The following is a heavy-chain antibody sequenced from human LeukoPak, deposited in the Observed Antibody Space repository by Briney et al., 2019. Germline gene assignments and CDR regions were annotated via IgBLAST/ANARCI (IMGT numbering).Heavy chain of an antibody. J-gene: IGHJ4*02. V-gene: IGHV3-30-3*01. CDR1: GFTFSSYA. Sequence: GGSLRLSCAASGFTFSSYAMHWVRQAPGKGLEWVAVISYDGSNKYYADSVKGRFTISRDNSKNTLYLQMNSLRAEDTAVYYCARDRVLTSSGYPYYFDYWGQGTLVTVSS. CDR2: ISYDGSNK. D-gene: IGHD3-22*01. CDR3: ARDRVLTSSGYPYYFDY.